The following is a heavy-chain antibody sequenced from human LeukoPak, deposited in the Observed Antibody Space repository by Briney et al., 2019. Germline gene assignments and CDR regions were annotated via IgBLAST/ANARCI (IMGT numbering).Heavy chain of an antibody. Sequence: SETLSLTCTVSGGSISSYYWSWIRQPPGKGLDWIGFIYYSGSTYYNPSLKSRVTISMDTSKNQFSLNLYSVTVADTAVYYCARVPEPGWFDPWGQGTLVTVSS. CDR2: IYYSGST. D-gene: IGHD1-14*01. V-gene: IGHV4-59*06. CDR3: ARVPEPGWFDP. CDR1: GGSISSYY. J-gene: IGHJ5*02.